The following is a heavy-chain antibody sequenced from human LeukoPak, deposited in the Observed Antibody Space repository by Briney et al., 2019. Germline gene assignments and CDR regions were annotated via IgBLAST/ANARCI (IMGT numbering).Heavy chain of an antibody. J-gene: IGHJ3*02. V-gene: IGHV3-7*03. CDR2: IKQDGSER. Sequence: GGSLRLSCAASGFPFSSYWMSWVRQAPGKGLEWVANIKQDGSERYYVDSVKGRFTISRDNAKNSLYLQMNSLRAEDTAVYYCAGDSKAFDIWGQGTMVTVSS. CDR1: GFPFSSYW. CDR3: AGDSKAFDI.